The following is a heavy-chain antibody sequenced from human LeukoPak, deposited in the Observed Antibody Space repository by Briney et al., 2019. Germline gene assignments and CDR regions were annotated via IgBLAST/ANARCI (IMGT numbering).Heavy chain of an antibody. V-gene: IGHV3-48*03. CDR3: ARPRLEYCSGGSCFDAFDI. J-gene: IGHJ3*02. Sequence: GGSLRLSCAASGFTFSSYEMNWVRQAPGKGLEWVSYISSSGSTIYYADSVKGRFTISRDNSKNTLFLQMNSLTAEDTAIYSCARPRLEYCSGGSCFDAFDIWGQGTMVTVSS. D-gene: IGHD2-15*01. CDR1: GFTFSSYE. CDR2: ISSSGSTI.